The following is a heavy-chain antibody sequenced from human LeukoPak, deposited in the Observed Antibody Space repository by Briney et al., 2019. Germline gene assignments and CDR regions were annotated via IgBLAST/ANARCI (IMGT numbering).Heavy chain of an antibody. V-gene: IGHV3-7*01. CDR2: IKQDGSEK. CDR1: GFTFSSYW. J-gene: IGHJ4*02. Sequence: GGSLRLSCAASGFTFSSYWMSWVRQSPGKGLEWVASIKQDGSEKYYVDSVKGRFTIPRDNAKNSLYLQMNSLRAEDTAVYYCASEYGDYVYYFDYWGQGTLVTVSS. CDR3: ASEYGDYVYYFDY. D-gene: IGHD4-17*01.